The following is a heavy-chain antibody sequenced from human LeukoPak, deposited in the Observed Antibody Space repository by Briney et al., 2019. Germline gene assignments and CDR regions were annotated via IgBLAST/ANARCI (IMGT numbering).Heavy chain of an antibody. D-gene: IGHD3-10*01. J-gene: IGHJ4*02. CDR2: IYSGGST. V-gene: IGHV3-53*01. CDR3: ARGIPVFDY. Sequence: GGSLRLSCAASGFTFSSCAMSWVRQAPGKGLEWVSVIYSGGSTYYADSVKGRFTISRDNSKNTLYLQMNSLRAEDTAVYYRARGIPVFDYWGQGTLVTVSS. CDR1: GFTFSSCA.